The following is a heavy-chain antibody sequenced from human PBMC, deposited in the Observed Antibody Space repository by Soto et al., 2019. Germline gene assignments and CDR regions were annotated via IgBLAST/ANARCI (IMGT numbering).Heavy chain of an antibody. D-gene: IGHD5-12*01. V-gene: IGHV3-23*01. CDR1: GFTFSSYA. J-gene: IGHJ4*02. CDR3: AKAQNSGYEFSLKLDS. Sequence: EVQLLESGGGLVQPGGSLRLSCAASGFTFSSYAMTWVRQAPGKGLEWVSGISGSGGSTYYADSVKDRFTFSRDNSKNTLYLQMNSLRAEDPALYYCAKAQNSGYEFSLKLDSWGQGTLVTVSS. CDR2: ISGSGGST.